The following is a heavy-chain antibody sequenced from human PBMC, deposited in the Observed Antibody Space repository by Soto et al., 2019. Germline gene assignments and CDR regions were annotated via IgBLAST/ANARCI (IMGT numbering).Heavy chain of an antibody. J-gene: IGHJ6*02. Sequence: QVQLVESGGGVVQPGRSLRLSCAASGFTFSSYSMHWVRQAPGKGLQWVAVTSFDGNNKYYADSVKGRFTISRDNSKNTLYLQMNSLRGDDTAVYYCARVATVFGVAPYGMDVWGQGTTVTVSS. CDR3: ARVATVFGVAPYGMDV. CDR1: GFTFSSYS. V-gene: IGHV3-30-3*01. D-gene: IGHD3-3*01. CDR2: TSFDGNNK.